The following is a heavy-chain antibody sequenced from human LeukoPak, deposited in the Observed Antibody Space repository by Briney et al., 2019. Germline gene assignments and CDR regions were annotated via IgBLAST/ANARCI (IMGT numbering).Heavy chain of an antibody. J-gene: IGHJ4*02. D-gene: IGHD3-10*01. CDR3: VVGSGIFDY. V-gene: IGHV3-7*01. CDR2: IKLDGSEK. CDR1: GFTVGSNY. Sequence: GGSLRLSCAASGFTVGSNYMSWVRQAPGKGLEWVANIKLDGSEKYYVDSVKGRFTISRDNAKNSLYLQMSSLRAEDTAVYYCVVGSGIFDYWGQGTLVTVSS.